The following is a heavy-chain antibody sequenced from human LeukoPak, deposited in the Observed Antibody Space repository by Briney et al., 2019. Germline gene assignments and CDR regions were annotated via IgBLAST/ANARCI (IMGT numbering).Heavy chain of an antibody. CDR1: GFTFNSYW. D-gene: IGHD3-16*01. CDR2: VNNDDSDR. V-gene: IGHV3-74*01. CDR3: ARGNGGLDY. J-gene: IGHJ4*02. Sequence: GGSLRLSCAASGFTFNSYWMHWVRQAPGKGLVWVSHVNNDDSDRSYADSVKGRFTISRDNAKNTLYLQMNSLRVEDTAVYYCARGNGGLDYWGQGTPVTASS.